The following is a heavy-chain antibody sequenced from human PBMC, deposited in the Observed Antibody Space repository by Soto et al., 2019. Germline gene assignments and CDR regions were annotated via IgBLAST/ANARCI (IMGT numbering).Heavy chain of an antibody. CDR1: GGTFSSYR. V-gene: IGHV1-69*13. Sequence: ASVKVSCKASGGTFSSYRINWVRQAPGQGLEWVGGIVPIYRTADYAQKFQGRVTITADESARTAYMELRSLKSQDTAVYYCARDSGAKLSSSWGEGTLVTVSS. CDR2: IVPIYRTA. J-gene: IGHJ4*02. D-gene: IGHD6-13*01. CDR3: ARDSGAKLSSS.